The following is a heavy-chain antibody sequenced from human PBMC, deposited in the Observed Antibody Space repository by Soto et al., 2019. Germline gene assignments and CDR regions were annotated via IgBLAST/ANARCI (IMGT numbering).Heavy chain of an antibody. Sequence: QVQLVQSGAEVKKPGASVKVSCKASGYTFTSYAMHWVRQAPGQRLEWMGWINAGNGNTKYSQKFQGRVTITRDTSASTAYMELSSLRSEDTAVYYCAKDYYDSSGYYPPALLFDYWGQGTPVTVSS. D-gene: IGHD3-22*01. V-gene: IGHV1-3*01. CDR2: INAGNGNT. J-gene: IGHJ4*02. CDR3: AKDYYDSSGYYPPALLFDY. CDR1: GYTFTSYA.